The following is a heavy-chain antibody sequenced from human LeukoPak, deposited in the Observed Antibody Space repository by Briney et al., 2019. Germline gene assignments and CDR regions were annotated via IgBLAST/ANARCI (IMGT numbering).Heavy chain of an antibody. V-gene: IGHV3-21*04. Sequence: GGSLRLSCATSGFTLSSYTMNWVRQAPGKGLEWVSAISSSSSYIYYADSVKGRFTISRDNSKNTLYLQMNSLRAEDTAVYYCAKDLEPVVVVAAIPLDYWGQGTLVTVSS. J-gene: IGHJ4*02. CDR3: AKDLEPVVVVAAIPLDY. CDR1: GFTLSSYT. CDR2: ISSSSSYI. D-gene: IGHD2-15*01.